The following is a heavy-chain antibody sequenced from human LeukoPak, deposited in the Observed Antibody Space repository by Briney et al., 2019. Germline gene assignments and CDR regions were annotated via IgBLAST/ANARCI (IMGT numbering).Heavy chain of an antibody. Sequence: GGSLRLSCAASGFTFSGYEMNWVRQAPGKGLEWVSCISSGGSTIYYADSVKGRFTISRDNAKNSLYLQMNGLRVEDTAVYYCARALYVWGQGTTVTVSS. CDR3: ARALYV. V-gene: IGHV3-48*03. D-gene: IGHD3-10*01. CDR2: ISSGGSTI. CDR1: GFTFSGYE. J-gene: IGHJ6*02.